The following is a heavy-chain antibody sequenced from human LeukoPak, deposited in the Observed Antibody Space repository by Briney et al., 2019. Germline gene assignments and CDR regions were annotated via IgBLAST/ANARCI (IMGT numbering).Heavy chain of an antibody. V-gene: IGHV4-61*02. CDR1: GGSISSGSYY. J-gene: IGHJ6*02. D-gene: IGHD5-18*01. CDR3: ARRNRDTGSGYYYYGMDV. Sequence: PSETLSLTCTVSGGSISSGSYYWSWIRQPAGKGLEWIGRIYTSGSTNYNPSLKSRVTISVDTSKNQFSLKLSSVAAADTAVYYCARRNRDTGSGYYYYGMDVWGQGTTVTVSS. CDR2: IYTSGST.